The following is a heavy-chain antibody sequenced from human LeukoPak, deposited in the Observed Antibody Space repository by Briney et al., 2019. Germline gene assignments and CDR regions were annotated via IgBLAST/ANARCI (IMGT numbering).Heavy chain of an antibody. CDR1: GFTFSSYW. J-gene: IGHJ4*02. V-gene: IGHV3-74*01. CDR3: ARTYYYDSSGYCSLYDY. CDR2: INSDGSST. Sequence: GGSLRLSCAASGFTFSSYWMHWVRQAPGKGLVWVSRINSDGSSTSYADSVKGRFTISRDNAKNTLYLQMNSLRAEDTAVYYCARTYYYDSSGYCSLYDYWGRGTLVTVSS. D-gene: IGHD3-22*01.